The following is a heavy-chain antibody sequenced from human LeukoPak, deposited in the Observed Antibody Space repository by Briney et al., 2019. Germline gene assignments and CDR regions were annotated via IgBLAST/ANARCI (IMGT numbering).Heavy chain of an antibody. CDR2: ISWNSGSI. CDR1: GFTFDDYA. CDR3: AKAAADPGYSSGWYYFDY. D-gene: IGHD6-19*01. J-gene: IGHJ4*02. V-gene: IGHV3-9*01. Sequence: GGSLRLSCAASGFTFDDYAMHWVRQAPGKGLEWVSGISWNSGSIGYADSVKGRFTTSRDNAKNSLYLQMNSLRAEDTALYYCAKAAADPGYSSGWYYFDYWGQGTLVTVSS.